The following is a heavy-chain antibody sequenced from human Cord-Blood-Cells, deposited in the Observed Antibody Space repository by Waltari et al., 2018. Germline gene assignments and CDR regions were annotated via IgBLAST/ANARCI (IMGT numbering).Heavy chain of an antibody. D-gene: IGHD6-19*01. CDR1: GSSSGSYF. V-gene: IGHV4-4*07. J-gene: IGHJ3*02. CDR3: ARSYSSGRGAWGAWDI. CDR2: IYTSGST. Sequence: QVQMQNSGPGLVMPSETLSLTCTLSGSSSGSYFCSWVRLPAGKGLEWIGRIYTSGSTNYNPSLKSRVTMSVDTSKNQFSLKLSSVTAADTAVYYCARSYSSGRGAWGAWDIWGQGTMVTVSS.